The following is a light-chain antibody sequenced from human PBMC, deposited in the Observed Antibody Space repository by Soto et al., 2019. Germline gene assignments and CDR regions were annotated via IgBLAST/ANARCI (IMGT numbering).Light chain of an antibody. J-gene: IGKJ4*01. V-gene: IGKV3-20*01. Sequence: DIVLTQSPGARSLSPGEGATLSCRASQSVSSNYLAWYQQRPGQTPRLLIYGASTRATGVPDRFSGSGSGTDFTLTISRLEPEDFAVFYCQLFGNSPLLTFGGGTKVDIK. CDR3: QLFGNSPLLT. CDR2: GAS. CDR1: QSVSSNY.